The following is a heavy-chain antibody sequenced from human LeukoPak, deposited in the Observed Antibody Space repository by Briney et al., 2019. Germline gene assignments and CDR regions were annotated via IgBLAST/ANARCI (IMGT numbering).Heavy chain of an antibody. D-gene: IGHD3-9*01. CDR2: INPSGGST. V-gene: IGHV1-46*01. CDR1: GYTFTSYY. CDR3: ARARYDILTDPEFDY. J-gene: IGHJ4*02. Sequence: ASVKVSCKASGYTFTSYYMHWVRQAPGQGLEWMGIINPSGGSTSYAQKFQGRVTMTRDTSTSTVYMELSSLRSEDTAVYYCARARYDILTDPEFDYWGQGTLVTVSS.